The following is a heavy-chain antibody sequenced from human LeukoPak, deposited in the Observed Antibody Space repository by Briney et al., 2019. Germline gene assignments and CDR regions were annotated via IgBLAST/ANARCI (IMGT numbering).Heavy chain of an antibody. Sequence: ASVKVSCKASGDTFTSYYMHWVRQAPGQGLEWMGIINPSGGSTSYAQKFQGRVTMTRDTSTSTVYMELSSLRSEDTAVYYCARDFGSGGSCYPAGCGWGQGTLVTVSS. J-gene: IGHJ4*02. CDR1: GDTFTSYY. CDR2: INPSGGST. CDR3: ARDFGSGGSCYPAGCG. V-gene: IGHV1-46*01. D-gene: IGHD2-15*01.